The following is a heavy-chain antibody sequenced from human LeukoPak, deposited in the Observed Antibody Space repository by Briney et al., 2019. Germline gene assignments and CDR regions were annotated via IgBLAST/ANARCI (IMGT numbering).Heavy chain of an antibody. CDR3: ARDPEATYYYDSSGSYYFDY. J-gene: IGHJ4*02. Sequence: GGSLRLSCAASGFTFDDYGMSWVREAPGKGLEWVANIKEDGSEKYYVDSVKGRFTISRDNAKNTLYLQMNSLRAEDTAVYYCARDPEATYYYDSSGSYYFDYWGQGTLVTVSS. CDR2: IKEDGSEK. V-gene: IGHV3-7*01. CDR1: GFTFDDYG. D-gene: IGHD3-22*01.